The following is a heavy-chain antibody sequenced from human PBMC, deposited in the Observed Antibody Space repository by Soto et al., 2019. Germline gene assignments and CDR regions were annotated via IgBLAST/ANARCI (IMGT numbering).Heavy chain of an antibody. D-gene: IGHD3-10*01. CDR2: IYYSGST. Sequence: SETLSLTCTVSGGSVSSGSYYWSWIRQPPGKGLEWIGYIYYSGSTNYNPSLKSRVTISVDTSKNQFSLKLSSVTAADTAVYYCARGGAYYYGSGSRGSTGYYGMDVWGQGTTVTVSS. CDR1: GGSVSSGSYY. J-gene: IGHJ6*02. CDR3: ARGGAYYYGSGSRGSTGYYGMDV. V-gene: IGHV4-61*01.